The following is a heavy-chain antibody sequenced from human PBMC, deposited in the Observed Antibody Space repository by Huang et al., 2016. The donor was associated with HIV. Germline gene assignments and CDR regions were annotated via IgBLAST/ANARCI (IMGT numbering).Heavy chain of an antibody. J-gene: IGHJ4*02. CDR2: MSSSGGNI. D-gene: IGHD1-26*01. CDR3: VRDAGGKNF. V-gene: IGHV3-48*01. Sequence: VQLVESGGGLVRPGGSLRLSCAASGFSFDSCSMTWVRQAPGKTLEWLAYMSSSGGNIYYADSVKGRFTISRDNARNSLFLQLSSLRVEDTAVYHCVRDAGGKNFWGQGTLVSVSS. CDR1: GFSFDSCS.